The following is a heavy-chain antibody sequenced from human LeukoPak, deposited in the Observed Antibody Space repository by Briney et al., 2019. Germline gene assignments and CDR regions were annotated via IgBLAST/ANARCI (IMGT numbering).Heavy chain of an antibody. V-gene: IGHV1-2*02. Sequence: ASVKVSCKASGYTFTGYYMHWVRQAPGQGLEWMGWINPNSGSKNYAQTFQGRVTMTRDTSISTAYMELSRLRSDDTAVYYCARVWPAGYCNGGSCSIDYGGQGSLVTASS. J-gene: IGHJ4*02. CDR3: ARVWPAGYCNGGSCSIDY. CDR1: GYTFTGYY. CDR2: INPNSGSK. D-gene: IGHD2-15*01.